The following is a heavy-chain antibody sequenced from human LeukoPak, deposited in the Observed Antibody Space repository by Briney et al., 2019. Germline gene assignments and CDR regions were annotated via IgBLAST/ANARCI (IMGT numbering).Heavy chain of an antibody. Sequence: GESLKISCKGSGYSFTTYWIAWVRQMPGKGLEWMGMIYPGDSDTRYSPSFQGQVTISVDKSISTAYLQWSSLKASDTAMYYCARLLEGVAGTWGYWGQGTLVTGS. D-gene: IGHD6-19*01. V-gene: IGHV5-51*01. CDR2: IYPGDSDT. CDR3: ARLLEGVAGTWGY. CDR1: GYSFTTYW. J-gene: IGHJ4*02.